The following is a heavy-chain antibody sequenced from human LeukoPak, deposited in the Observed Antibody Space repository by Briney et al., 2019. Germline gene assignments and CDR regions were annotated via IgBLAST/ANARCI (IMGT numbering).Heavy chain of an antibody. Sequence: PGGSLRLSCVASGFTFSNYAMSWVRQAPGKGLEWASGIYNSGGSTNYAHTVRGRLTISRDTSKKTVYLQMSSLRGDDTAIYYCAKDRAGYSYGMFDSWGQGTLVTVSS. J-gene: IGHJ4*02. V-gene: IGHV3-23*05. D-gene: IGHD5-18*01. CDR1: GFTFSNYA. CDR3: AKDRAGYSYGMFDS. CDR2: IYNSGGST.